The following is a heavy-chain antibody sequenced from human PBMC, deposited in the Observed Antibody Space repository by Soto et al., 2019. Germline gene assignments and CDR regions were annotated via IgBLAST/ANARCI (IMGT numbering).Heavy chain of an antibody. V-gene: IGHV5-51*01. CDR2: IYPGDSDT. J-gene: IGHJ6*02. CDR3: ARQYYYDSSGYYRNPYYGMDV. CDR1: GYSFTSYW. Sequence: GESLKISCKGSGYSFTSYWIDWVRQMPGKGLEWMGIIYPGDSDTRYSPSFQGQVTISADKSISTAYLQWSSLKASDTAMYYCARQYYYDSSGYYRNPYYGMDVWGQGTTVTVSS. D-gene: IGHD3-22*01.